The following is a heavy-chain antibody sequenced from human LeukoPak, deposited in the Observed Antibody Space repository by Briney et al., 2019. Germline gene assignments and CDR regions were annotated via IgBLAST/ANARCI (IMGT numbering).Heavy chain of an antibody. D-gene: IGHD3-10*01. CDR3: ADGFGEFKNRFDP. Sequence: ASVKVSCKASGYTFTGYYMHWVRQALGQGLEWMGWMNPNSGNTGYAQKFQGRVTITRNTSISTAYMELSSLRSEDTAVYYCADGFGEFKNRFDPWGQGTLVTVSS. CDR2: MNPNSGNT. CDR1: GYTFTGYY. V-gene: IGHV1-8*03. J-gene: IGHJ5*02.